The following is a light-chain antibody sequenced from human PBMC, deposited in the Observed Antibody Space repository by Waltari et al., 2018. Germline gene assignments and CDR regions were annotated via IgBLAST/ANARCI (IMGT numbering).Light chain of an antibody. V-gene: IGKV4-1*01. Sequence: DIVMTQSSDSLAVSLGERATINCKSSQSVLYNSNNKTYSAWYQQKPGQPPKLLIYWASTREFGVPDRFSGSGSGTDFTLTISSLQAEDVAVYYCQQYYSAPITFGQGTRLEIK. CDR2: WAS. CDR1: QSVLYNSNNKTY. CDR3: QQYYSAPIT. J-gene: IGKJ5*01.